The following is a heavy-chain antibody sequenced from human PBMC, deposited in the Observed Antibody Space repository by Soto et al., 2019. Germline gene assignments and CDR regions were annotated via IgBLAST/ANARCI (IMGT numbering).Heavy chain of an antibody. J-gene: IGHJ6*02. CDR1: GYTFTTYD. D-gene: IGHD4-17*01. CDR2: MNPNSGNT. Sequence: ASVKVSCKASGYTFTTYDINWVRQATGQGLEWMGWMNPNSGNTAYAQKFQGRVTLTRDNSIDTAYMEVTSLRSDDTAVYYCARGGAVTNFYYYGLDVWGQWTTVTVSS. CDR3: ARGGAVTNFYYYGLDV. V-gene: IGHV1-8*01.